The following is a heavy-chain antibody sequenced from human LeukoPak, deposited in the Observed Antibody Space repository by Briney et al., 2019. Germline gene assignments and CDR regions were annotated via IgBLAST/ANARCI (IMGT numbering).Heavy chain of an antibody. CDR2: VMPDGNS. Sequence: GGSLRLSCAVSGFTSDFTFSSRWMHWVRHSPGQGLVWVAVVMPDGNSNYAASVKGRFTVSRDNAKNTLYLQMNNLRVEDTALYFCHPLAYTSNWGQGTLVTVSS. J-gene: IGHJ4*02. CDR1: GFTSDFTFSSRW. D-gene: IGHD6-19*01. CDR3: HPLAYTSN. V-gene: IGHV3-74*01.